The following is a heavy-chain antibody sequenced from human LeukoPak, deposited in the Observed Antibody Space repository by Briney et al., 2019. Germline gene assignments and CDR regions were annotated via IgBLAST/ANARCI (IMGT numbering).Heavy chain of an antibody. Sequence: SETLSLTCTVSGGSISSYYWSWIRQPPGKGLEWIGYIYYSGSTNYNPSLKSRVTISVDTSKNQFSLKLSSVTAADTAVYYCAREDTMVRGVFSPNWFDPWGQGTLVTVSS. CDR2: IYYSGST. CDR3: AREDTMVRGVFSPNWFDP. D-gene: IGHD3-10*01. J-gene: IGHJ5*02. V-gene: IGHV4-59*12. CDR1: GGSISSYY.